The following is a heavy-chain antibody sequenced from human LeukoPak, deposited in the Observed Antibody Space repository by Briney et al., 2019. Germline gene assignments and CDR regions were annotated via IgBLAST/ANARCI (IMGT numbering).Heavy chain of an antibody. D-gene: IGHD2-2*01. V-gene: IGHV4-34*01. Sequence: SETLSLTCAVYGGSFSGYCWSWIRQPPGKGLEWIGEINHSGSTNYNPSLKSRVTISVDTSKNQFSLKLSSVTAADTAVYYCARAPIVVVPAATRSMGYYFDYRGQGTLVTVSS. J-gene: IGHJ4*02. CDR3: ARAPIVVVPAATRSMGYYFDY. CDR2: INHSGST. CDR1: GGSFSGYC.